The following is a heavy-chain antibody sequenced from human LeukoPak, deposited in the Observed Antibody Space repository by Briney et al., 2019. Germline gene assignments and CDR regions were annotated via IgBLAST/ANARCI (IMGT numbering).Heavy chain of an antibody. CDR2: ISGSGGST. Sequence: GGSLRLSCAASGFTFSSYSMNWVRQAPGKGLEWVSAISGSGGSTYYADSVKGRFTISRDNSKNTLYLQMNSLRAEDTAVYYCAKYPIYYYYMDVWGKGTTVTVSS. CDR1: GFTFSSYS. J-gene: IGHJ6*03. V-gene: IGHV3-23*01. CDR3: AKYPIYYYYMDV. D-gene: IGHD3-3*01.